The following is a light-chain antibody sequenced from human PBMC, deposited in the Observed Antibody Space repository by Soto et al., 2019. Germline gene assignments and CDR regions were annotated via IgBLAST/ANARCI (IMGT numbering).Light chain of an antibody. CDR2: DGS. CDR3: HQYGASPYI. CDR1: QSVSSLY. V-gene: IGKV3D-20*01. J-gene: IGKJ2*01. Sequence: EIIMTQSPVTLSVSPGERATLSCRASQSVSSLYLAWYQQKPGLAPRLLIYDGSIRATGIPDRFSGSGSGTDFTLTISRLEPEDFAVYYCHQYGASPYIFGQGTRLEI.